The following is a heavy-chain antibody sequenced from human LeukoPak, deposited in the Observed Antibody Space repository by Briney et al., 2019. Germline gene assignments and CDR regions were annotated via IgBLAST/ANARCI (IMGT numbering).Heavy chain of an antibody. V-gene: IGHV3-48*03. Sequence: GGSLRLSCAASGFTFSSYEMHWVRQAPGKGLEWISYISSSGISIYYADSVKGRFTISRDNGKNSLYLQMNSLRAEDTAVYYCARVHYNTAMVDIDYWGQGTLVSVSS. D-gene: IGHD5-18*01. CDR1: GFTFSSYE. CDR3: ARVHYNTAMVDIDY. J-gene: IGHJ4*02. CDR2: ISSSGISI.